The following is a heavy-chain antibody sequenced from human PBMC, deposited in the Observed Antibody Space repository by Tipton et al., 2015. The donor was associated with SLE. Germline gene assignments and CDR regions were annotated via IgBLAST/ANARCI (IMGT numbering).Heavy chain of an antibody. V-gene: IGHV4-31*03. D-gene: IGHD6-13*01. CDR2: MSYSGST. CDR3: ASYTTSWYGW. CDR1: GDSINSGTYY. Sequence: TLSLTCTVSGDSINSGTYYWSWIRQHPGKGLEWLGHMSYSGSTYYNPSLKSRINISIDTPQNQFSLKLSFVTAADTAVYFCASYTTSWYGWWGQGTQVTVSS. J-gene: IGHJ4*02.